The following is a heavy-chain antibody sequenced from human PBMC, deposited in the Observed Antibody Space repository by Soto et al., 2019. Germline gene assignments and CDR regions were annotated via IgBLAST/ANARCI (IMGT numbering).Heavy chain of an antibody. V-gene: IGHV4-4*07. D-gene: IGHD5-18*01. Sequence: PSETLSLTXTVSGGSISSYYWSWIRQPAGKGLEWIGRIYTSGSTNYNPSLKSRVTMSVDTSKNQFSLKLSSVTAADTAVYYCARDSTAMDSYYCYYGMDVWGQGTTVTVSS. CDR3: ARDSTAMDSYYCYYGMDV. CDR2: IYTSGST. J-gene: IGHJ6*02. CDR1: GGSISSYY.